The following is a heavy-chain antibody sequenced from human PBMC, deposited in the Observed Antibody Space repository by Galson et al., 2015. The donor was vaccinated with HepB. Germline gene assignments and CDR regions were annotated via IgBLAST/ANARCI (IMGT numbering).Heavy chain of an antibody. Sequence: SLRLSCAASGFTFSDYYMSWIRQAPGKGLEWVSYISSTSSYTNYADSVKGRFTISRDNAKNSLYLQMNSLRAEDTAAYYCARLGLTRGYYFDYWGQGTLVTVSS. D-gene: IGHD3-16*01. CDR3: ARLGLTRGYYFDY. V-gene: IGHV3-11*06. J-gene: IGHJ4*02. CDR2: ISSTSSYT. CDR1: GFTFSDYY.